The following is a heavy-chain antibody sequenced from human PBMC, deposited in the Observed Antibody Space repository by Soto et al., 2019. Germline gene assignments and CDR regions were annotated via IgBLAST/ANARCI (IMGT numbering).Heavy chain of an antibody. Sequence: ASVKVSCKASGYTFTNYGLHWVRQAPGQRLERMGWINAANGDTKYSPKFQGSVTITRDTSASTVYMELSSLRSEDTAAYYCVRRHVSATGIDWFDPWGQGTLVTVSS. D-gene: IGHD6-13*01. J-gene: IGHJ5*02. CDR2: INAANGDT. V-gene: IGHV1-3*01. CDR3: VRRHVSATGIDWFDP. CDR1: GYTFTNYG.